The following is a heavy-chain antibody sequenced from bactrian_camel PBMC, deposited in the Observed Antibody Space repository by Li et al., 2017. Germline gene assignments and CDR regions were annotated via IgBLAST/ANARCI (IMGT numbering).Heavy chain of an antibody. CDR3: ASDEHLQPQICPGGVCPPGL. Sequence: HVQLVESGGGSVQDGGSLRLSCAASGYTVSSYCMAWFRQAPGKEREGVATIDNDGRTTYADSVKGRFTISQDNTKSTLYLQLDSLKPEDTAMYYCASDEHLQPQICPGGVCPPGLLGPGDPGHRL. J-gene: IGHJ4*01. CDR1: GYTVSSYC. V-gene: IGHV3S55*01. CDR2: IDNDGRT. D-gene: IGHD7*01.